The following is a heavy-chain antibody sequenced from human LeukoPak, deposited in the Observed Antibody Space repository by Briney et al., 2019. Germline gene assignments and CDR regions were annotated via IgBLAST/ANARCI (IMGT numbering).Heavy chain of an antibody. CDR1: GFTFSSYG. J-gene: IGHJ3*02. CDR2: IRYDGSNK. CDR3: VRDVLFAVGDSFDI. D-gene: IGHD3-10*02. V-gene: IGHV3-30*02. Sequence: GGSLRLSCAASGFTFSSYGMHWVRQAPGKGLEWVAFIRYDGSNKYYADSVKGRFTISRDNSKNTLYLEMNTLRTEDTAVYYCVRDVLFAVGDSFDIWGQGTMVTVS.